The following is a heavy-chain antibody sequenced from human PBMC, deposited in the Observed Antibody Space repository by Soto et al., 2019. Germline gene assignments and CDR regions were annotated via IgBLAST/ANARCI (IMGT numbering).Heavy chain of an antibody. V-gene: IGHV4-34*01. D-gene: IGHD6-19*01. Sequence: SETLSLTCAVYGGSFSGYYWSWIRQPPGKGLEWIGEINHSGSTNYNPSLKSRVTISVDTSKNQFSLKLSSVTAADTAVYYCARGRKLLSRPSIAVAGFDYWGQGTLVTVSS. CDR1: GGSFSGYY. CDR3: ARGRKLLSRPSIAVAGFDY. J-gene: IGHJ4*02. CDR2: INHSGST.